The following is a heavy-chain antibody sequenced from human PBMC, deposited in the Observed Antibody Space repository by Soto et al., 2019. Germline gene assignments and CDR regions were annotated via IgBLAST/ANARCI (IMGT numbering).Heavy chain of an antibody. J-gene: IGHJ6*04. CDR1: GFTFHLYA. Sequence: GGSLRLSCAASGFTFHLYAINWVRQAPGKGLEWVSSINAAGDNTQYAESVKGRFTISSDSSRNTVDLQMNNLRNEDTAVYDRWRDGPAWGQLYQIAFWGKGTAVTVSS. CDR3: WRDGPAWGQLYQIAF. CDR2: INAAGDNT. D-gene: IGHD2-2*01. V-gene: IGHV3-23*01.